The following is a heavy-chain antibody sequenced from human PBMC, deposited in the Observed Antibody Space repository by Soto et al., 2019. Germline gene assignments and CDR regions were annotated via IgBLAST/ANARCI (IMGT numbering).Heavy chain of an antibody. CDR3: AKVSGGGYATPPYYFDY. CDR2: ISGSGGST. V-gene: IGHV3-23*01. J-gene: IGHJ4*02. D-gene: IGHD2-15*01. Sequence: EVQLLQSGGGLVQPGGSLRLSCAASGFTFSSYAMSWVRQAPGRGLEWVSAISGSGGSTYYADSVKGRFTISRDTSKNTLYLQMNSLRAEDTAVYYCAKVSGGGYATPPYYFDYWGQGTLVTVSS. CDR1: GFTFSSYA.